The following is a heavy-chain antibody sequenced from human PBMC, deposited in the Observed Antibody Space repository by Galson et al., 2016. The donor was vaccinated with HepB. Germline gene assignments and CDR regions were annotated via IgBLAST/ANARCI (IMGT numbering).Heavy chain of an antibody. CDR3: ARRRYAVAGSEAY. CDR1: GYTFSNFG. CDR2: ISSNNGDA. J-gene: IGHJ4*02. D-gene: IGHD6-19*01. V-gene: IGHV1-18*01. Sequence: SVKVSCKASGYTFSNFGISWVRQAPGQGLEWMGWISSNNGDANYARNFQGKVTMTTDTSTATAYLEVTNLTADDTAVYYCARRRYAVAGSEAYWGQGTLVNVSP.